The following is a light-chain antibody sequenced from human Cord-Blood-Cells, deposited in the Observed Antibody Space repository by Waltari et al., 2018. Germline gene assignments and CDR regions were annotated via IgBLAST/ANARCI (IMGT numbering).Light chain of an antibody. CDR3: QQYYSYPFT. CDR1: QGISRY. CDR2: AAS. J-gene: IGKJ3*01. V-gene: IGKV1-8*01. Sequence: AIRMTQSPSSFSASTVDRVTITCRASQGISRYLAWYQQKPGKAPKLLIYAASTLQSGVPSRFSGSGSGTDFTLTISCLQSEDFATYYCQQYYSYPFTFGPGTKVDIK.